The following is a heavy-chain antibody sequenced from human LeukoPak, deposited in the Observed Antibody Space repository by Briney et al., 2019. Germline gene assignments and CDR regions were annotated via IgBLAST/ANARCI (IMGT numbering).Heavy chain of an antibody. J-gene: IGHJ3*02. V-gene: IGHV3-23*01. CDR3: AKDPIVGASDAFDI. CDR1: GFIFSDYA. CDR2: ISGSGSTT. Sequence: GGSLRLSCAVSGFIFSDYAMSWVRQAPGKGLEWISGISGSGSTTYYADSVKGRFIISRDNSKNTLYLQMDTLRAEDTAVYYCAKDPIVGASDAFDIWGQGTMVTVSS. D-gene: IGHD1-26*01.